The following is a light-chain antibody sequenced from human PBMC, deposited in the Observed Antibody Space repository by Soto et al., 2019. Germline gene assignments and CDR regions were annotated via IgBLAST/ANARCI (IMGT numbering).Light chain of an antibody. CDR3: QQYGRSPPRSAT. CDR2: GAS. J-gene: IGKJ2*01. V-gene: IGKV3-20*01. Sequence: EIVLTQSPGTLSLSPGERATLSCRASQTINSNYLAWYQQKPGQAPMLLIYGASSRATGIPDRFSGSGSGTDFTLTISRLEPEDFAVYYCQQYGRSPPRSATVAQGTKLEIK. CDR1: QTINSNY.